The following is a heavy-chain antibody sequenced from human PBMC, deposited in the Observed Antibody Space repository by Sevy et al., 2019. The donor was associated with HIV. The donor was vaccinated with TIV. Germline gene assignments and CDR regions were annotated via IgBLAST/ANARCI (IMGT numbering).Heavy chain of an antibody. V-gene: IGHV3-30-3*01. Sequence: GGSLRLSCAASGFTFSSYAMHWVRQAPGKGLEWVAVISYDGSNKYYADSVKGRFTISRDNSKNTLYLQMNSLRAEDTAVYYCARARRVATLYYYGMDVWGQGTTVTVSS. CDR2: ISYDGSNK. D-gene: IGHD5-12*01. J-gene: IGHJ6*02. CDR3: ARARRVATLYYYGMDV. CDR1: GFTFSSYA.